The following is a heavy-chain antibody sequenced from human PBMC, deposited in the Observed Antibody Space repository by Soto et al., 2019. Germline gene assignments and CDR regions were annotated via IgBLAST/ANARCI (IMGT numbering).Heavy chain of an antibody. Sequence: SVKVSCKASGFTFTSSAMQWVRQARGQRLEWIGWIVVGSGNTNYAQKFQERVTITRDMSTSTAYMELSSLRSEDTAVYYCARGIPGYCGGATCYSGWFDPWGQGTLVTVSS. CDR1: GFTFTSSA. CDR2: IVVGSGNT. D-gene: IGHD2-15*01. V-gene: IGHV1-58*02. J-gene: IGHJ5*02. CDR3: ARGIPGYCGGATCYSGWFDP.